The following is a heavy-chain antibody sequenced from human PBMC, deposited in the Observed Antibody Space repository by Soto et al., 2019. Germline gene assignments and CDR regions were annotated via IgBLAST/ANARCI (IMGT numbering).Heavy chain of an antibody. Sequence: GGSLRLSCAASGFTFSSYGMHWVRQAPGKGLEWVAVISYDGSNKYYADSVKGRFTISRDNSKNTLYLQMNSLRAEDTAVYYCAKDQDYGDPFDYWGQGTLVTVS. J-gene: IGHJ4*02. D-gene: IGHD4-17*01. CDR1: GFTFSSYG. V-gene: IGHV3-30*18. CDR2: ISYDGSNK. CDR3: AKDQDYGDPFDY.